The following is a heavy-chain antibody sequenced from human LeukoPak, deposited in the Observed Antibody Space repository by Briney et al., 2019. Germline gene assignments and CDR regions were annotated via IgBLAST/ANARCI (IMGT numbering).Heavy chain of an antibody. V-gene: IGHV3-30-3*01. CDR3: ARDLLRSSSYVLGYDYYYGMDV. CDR1: GFTFSSYA. CDR2: ISYDGSNK. Sequence: GGLRLSCAASGFTFSSYAMHWVRQAPGKGLEWVAVISYDGSNKYYADSVKGRFTISRDNSKNTLYLQMNSLRAEDTAVYYCARDLLRSSSYVLGYDYYYGMDVWGRGTTVTVSS. J-gene: IGHJ6*02. D-gene: IGHD6-13*01.